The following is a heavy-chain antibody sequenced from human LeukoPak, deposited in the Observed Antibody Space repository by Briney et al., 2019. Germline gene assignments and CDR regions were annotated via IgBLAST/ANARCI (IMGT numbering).Heavy chain of an antibody. CDR1: GGSFSGYY. CDR3: ARHSRIYYGSGSYSAKLDY. V-gene: IGHV4-34*01. CDR2: INHSGST. J-gene: IGHJ4*02. D-gene: IGHD3-10*01. Sequence: SETLSLTCAVYGGSFSGYYWSWIRQPPGKGLEWIGEINHSGSTNYNPSLKSRVTISVDTSKNQFSLKLSSVTAADTAVYYCARHSRIYYGSGSYSAKLDYWGQGTLVTVSS.